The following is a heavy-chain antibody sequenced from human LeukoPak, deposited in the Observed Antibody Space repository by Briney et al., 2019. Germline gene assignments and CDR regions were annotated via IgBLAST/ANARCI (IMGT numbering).Heavy chain of an antibody. CDR1: GFPFSSYV. V-gene: IGHV3-48*02. J-gene: IGHJ4*02. CDR2: INHNGEAI. Sequence: GGSLRLSCAASGFPFSSYVMSWVRQAPGKGVEWIAYINHNGEAIYYPDFVKGRFIISRDNAKKSLFLQMNDLRDEDTAVYYCARDYDWAFDFWGQGTRVTVSS. CDR3: ARDYDWAFDF. D-gene: IGHD3-9*01.